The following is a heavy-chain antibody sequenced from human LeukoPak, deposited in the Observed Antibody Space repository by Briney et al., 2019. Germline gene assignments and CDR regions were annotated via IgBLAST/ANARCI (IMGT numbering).Heavy chain of an antibody. CDR3: ARYPPGGSSSWSNWFDP. CDR1: GGSISSSSSYY. J-gene: IGHJ5*02. D-gene: IGHD6-13*01. Sequence: TSETLSLTCTVSGGSISSSSSYYWGWIRQPPGKGLEWIGSIYYSGSTYYNPSLKSRVTISVDSSKNQFSPKLSSVTAADTAVYFCARYPPGGSSSWSNWFDPWGQGTLVTVSS. CDR2: IYYSGST. V-gene: IGHV4-39*01.